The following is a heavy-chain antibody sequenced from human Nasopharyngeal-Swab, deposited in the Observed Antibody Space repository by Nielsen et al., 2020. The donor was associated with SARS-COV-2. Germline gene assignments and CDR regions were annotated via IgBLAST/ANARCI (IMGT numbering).Heavy chain of an antibody. V-gene: IGHV1-69*13. J-gene: IGHJ4*02. CDR2: IIPIFGTA. D-gene: IGHD4-17*01. Sequence: SVKVSCKASGGTFSSYAVSWVRQAPGQGLEWMGGIIPIFGTANYAQKFQGRVTITADESTSTAYMELSSLRSEDTAVYYCARQTYGDYVVDYYFDYWGQGTLVTVSS. CDR3: ARQTYGDYVVDYYFDY. CDR1: GGTFSSYA.